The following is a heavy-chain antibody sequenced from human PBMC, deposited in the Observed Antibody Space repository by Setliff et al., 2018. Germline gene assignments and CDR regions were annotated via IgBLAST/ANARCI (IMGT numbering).Heavy chain of an antibody. D-gene: IGHD2-21*02. CDR1: GYSISSGYI. Sequence: PSETLSLTCTVSGYSISSGYIWGWIRQPPGKGLEWVGNIGHTGSINYNPSLKSRLTISRDTSKNQVSLKLNSVTATDTAVYYCARDLGHGGDSDYWGQGILVSVSS. J-gene: IGHJ4*02. CDR3: ARDLGHGGDSDY. V-gene: IGHV4-38-2*02. CDR2: IGHTGSI.